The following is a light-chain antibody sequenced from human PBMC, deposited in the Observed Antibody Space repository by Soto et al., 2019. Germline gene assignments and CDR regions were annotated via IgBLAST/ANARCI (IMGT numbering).Light chain of an antibody. CDR1: SSDVGGYNY. CDR3: CSYTGSYTWL. Sequence: QSALTQPRSVSGSPGQSVIISCTGTSSDVGGYNYVSWFQQHPGKAPKLMIYGVNKRPSGVPDPFSGSKSGNTASLPISGLQAEDEADDSCCSYTGSYTWLFGGGTKLTVL. J-gene: IGLJ3*02. CDR2: GVN. V-gene: IGLV2-11*01.